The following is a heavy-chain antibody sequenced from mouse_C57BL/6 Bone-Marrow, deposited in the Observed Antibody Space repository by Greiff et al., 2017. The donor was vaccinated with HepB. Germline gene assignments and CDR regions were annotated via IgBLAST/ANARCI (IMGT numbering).Heavy chain of an antibody. V-gene: IGHV5-17*01. D-gene: IGHD4-1*01. CDR1: GFTFSDYG. CDR2: ISSGSSTI. Sequence: EVHLVESGGGLVKPGGSLKLSCAASGFTFSDYGMHWVRQAPEKGLEWVAYISSGSSTIYYADTVKGRFTISRDNAKNTLCLQMTSLRSEDTAMYYCARFWDDAMDYWGQGTSVTVSS. J-gene: IGHJ4*01. CDR3: ARFWDDAMDY.